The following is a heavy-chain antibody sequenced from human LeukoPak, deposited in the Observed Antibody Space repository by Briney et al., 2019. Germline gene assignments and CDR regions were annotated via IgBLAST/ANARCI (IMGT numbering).Heavy chain of an antibody. CDR2: ISSSISYI. V-gene: IGHV3-21*01. CDR1: GFTFSSYS. J-gene: IGHJ4*02. D-gene: IGHD3-3*01. Sequence: PGGSLRLSCAASGFTFSSYSINWVRQAPGKGLEWVSSISSSISYIYYADLVKGRFTIFRDNAKNSLYLQMNSLRAEDTAVYYCARDAHYDFWSGYYSTWPLGYWGQGTLVTVSS. CDR3: ARDAHYDFWSGYYSTWPLGY.